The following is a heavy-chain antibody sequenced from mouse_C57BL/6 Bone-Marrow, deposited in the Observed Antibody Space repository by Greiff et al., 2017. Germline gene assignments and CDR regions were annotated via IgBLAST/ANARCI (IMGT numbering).Heavy chain of an antibody. D-gene: IGHD1-1*01. CDR1: GYTFTDYE. V-gene: IGHV1-15*01. Sequence: VQLQQSGAELVRPGASVTLSCKASGYTFTDYEMHWVKQTPVHGLEWIGAIDPETGGTAYNQKFKGKAILTADKSSSTADMGLRSLTSEDSAVYYCTKITTVVANYAMDYWGQGTSVTVSS. CDR2: IDPETGGT. J-gene: IGHJ4*01. CDR3: TKITTVVANYAMDY.